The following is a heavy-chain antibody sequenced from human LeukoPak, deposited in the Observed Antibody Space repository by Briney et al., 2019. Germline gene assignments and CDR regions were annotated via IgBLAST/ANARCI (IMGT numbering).Heavy chain of an antibody. CDR3: ARDSASPGLYYFDY. J-gene: IGHJ4*02. V-gene: IGHV3-21*01. Sequence: GGSLRLSCAASGFTFSSYSMNWVRQAPGKGLEWVSSISSSSSYIYYADSVKGRFTISRDNAKNSLYLRMNSLRAEDTAVYYCARDSASPGLYYFDYWGQGTLVTVSS. CDR1: GFTFSSYS. D-gene: IGHD6-19*01. CDR2: ISSSSSYI.